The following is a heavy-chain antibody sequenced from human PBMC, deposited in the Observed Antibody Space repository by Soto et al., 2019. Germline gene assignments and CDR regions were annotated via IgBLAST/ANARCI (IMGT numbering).Heavy chain of an antibody. D-gene: IGHD1-26*01. CDR3: TTFSIVGATVWTFDY. Sequence: EVQLVESGGGLVKPGGSLRLSCAASGFTFSNAWMSWVRQAPGKGLEWVCRIKSKTDGGTTDYAAPVKGRFTISRDDSKNTLYLQMKRLKPEDTAVYYCTTFSIVGATVWTFDYWGQGTLVTVSS. CDR1: GFTFSNAW. V-gene: IGHV3-15*01. CDR2: IKSKTDGGTT. J-gene: IGHJ4*02.